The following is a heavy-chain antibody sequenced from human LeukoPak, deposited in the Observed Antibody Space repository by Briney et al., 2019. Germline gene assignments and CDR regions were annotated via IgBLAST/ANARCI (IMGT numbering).Heavy chain of an antibody. D-gene: IGHD2-21*02. CDR3: AKSGILAYCGGDCYYYFDY. CDR2: ISGSGGST. J-gene: IGHJ4*02. CDR1: GFTFSSYA. V-gene: IGHV3-23*01. Sequence: PGGSLRLSCAASGFTFSSYAMSWVRQAPGKGLKWVSGISGSGGSTYYADSVKGRFTISRDNSKNTLYLQMNSLRAEDTAVYYCAKSGILAYCGGDCYYYFDYWGRGTLVTVSS.